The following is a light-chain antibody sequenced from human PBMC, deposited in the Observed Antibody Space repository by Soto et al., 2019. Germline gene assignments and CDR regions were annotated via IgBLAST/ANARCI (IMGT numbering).Light chain of an antibody. CDR2: AAS. V-gene: IGKV1-39*01. CDR3: QQSFSAPYT. J-gene: IGKJ2*01. Sequence: DIQMTQSPSSLSASVGDRVTITCRASQTIDRFLNWYQHKPGRAPKLLIDAASRLQSGVSSRFSGSESGPDFTLTIINLQPEDFAVYYCQQSFSAPYTFGQGTKLEIK. CDR1: QTIDRF.